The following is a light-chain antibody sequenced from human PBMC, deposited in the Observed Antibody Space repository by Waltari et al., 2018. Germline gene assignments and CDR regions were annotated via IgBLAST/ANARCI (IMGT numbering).Light chain of an antibody. J-gene: IGKJ4*01. CDR3: QQYNSFPPT. V-gene: IGKV1-16*02. CDR2: AAS. CDR1: QAINTF. Sequence: DIQMTQSPSSLSPSVGDIVIITCRASQAINTFLAWFQQKPGKAPRSLIYAASTLQSGVSSNFSGSGSGTNFTLTISSLQPEDCATYYCQQYNSFPPTFGGGTRVEI.